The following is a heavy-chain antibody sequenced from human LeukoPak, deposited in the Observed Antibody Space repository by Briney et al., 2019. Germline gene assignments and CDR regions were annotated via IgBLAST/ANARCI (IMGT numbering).Heavy chain of an antibody. J-gene: IGHJ4*02. D-gene: IGHD6-19*01. CDR3: ARVWGAVAGQKPYYFDY. CDR2: INHSGST. CDR1: GGSFSGYY. V-gene: IGHV4-34*01. Sequence: PSGTLSLTCAVYGGSFSGYYWSWTRQPPGKGLEWIGEINHSGSTNYNPSLKSRVTISVDTSKNQFSLKLSSVTAADTAVYYCARVWGAVAGQKPYYFDYWGQGTLVTVSS.